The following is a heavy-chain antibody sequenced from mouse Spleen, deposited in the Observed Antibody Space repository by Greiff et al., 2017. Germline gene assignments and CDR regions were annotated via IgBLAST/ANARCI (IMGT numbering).Heavy chain of an antibody. J-gene: IGHJ3*01. CDR2: INPSTGYT. Sequence: VQLQQSGAELAKPGASVKMSCKASGYTFTSYWMHWVKQRPGQGLEWIGYINPSTGYTEYNQKFKDKATLTADKSSSTAYMQLSSLTSEDSAVYYCASLQKGFAYWGQGTLVTVSA. V-gene: IGHV1-7*01. CDR3: ASLQKGFAY. CDR1: GYTFTSYW.